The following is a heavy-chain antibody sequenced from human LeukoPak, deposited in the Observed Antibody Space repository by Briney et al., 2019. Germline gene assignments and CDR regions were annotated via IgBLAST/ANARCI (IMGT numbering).Heavy chain of an antibody. CDR1: GFTFSSYA. Sequence: GGSLRLSCAASGFTFSSYAMSGVRQAPGKGLEWVSGISGSGVSTYYADSVKGRFTISRDNSKNTLYMQMNSLRAEDTAVYYCARGRIGPDYWGQGTLLTVSS. CDR3: ARGRIGPDY. J-gene: IGHJ4*02. CDR2: ISGSGVST. V-gene: IGHV3-23*01. D-gene: IGHD3/OR15-3a*01.